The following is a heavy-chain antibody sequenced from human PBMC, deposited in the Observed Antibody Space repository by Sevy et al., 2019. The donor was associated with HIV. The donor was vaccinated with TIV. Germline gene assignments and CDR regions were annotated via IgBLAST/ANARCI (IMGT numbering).Heavy chain of an antibody. CDR3: ARDDKHYFDH. J-gene: IGHJ4*02. CDR1: GYTFTSYY. Sequence: ASVKVSCKASGYTFTSYYIHWVRQAPGQGLEWMGWINPDTGDTNYAQKFQDWVTMTRDTSISTAYMELSRLRSDDTAVYYCARDDKHYFDHWGQGTLVTVSS. CDR2: INPDTGDT. V-gene: IGHV1-2*04.